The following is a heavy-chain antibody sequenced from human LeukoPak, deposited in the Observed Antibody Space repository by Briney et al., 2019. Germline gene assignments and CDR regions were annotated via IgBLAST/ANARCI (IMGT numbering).Heavy chain of an antibody. CDR1: GFNFSRNY. CDR2: IYSGGRK. V-gene: IGHV3-53*01. J-gene: IGHJ6*03. CDR3: ARDGNNGSGAFYYYMDV. D-gene: IGHD3-10*01. Sequence: GGSLRLSCAASGFNFSRNYMIWVRRAPGKGLDWVSVIYSGGRKYYADSVKGRFTISRDNSKNTVYLQMNSLRAEDTAVYYCARDGNNGSGAFYYYMDVWGKGTTVTVSS.